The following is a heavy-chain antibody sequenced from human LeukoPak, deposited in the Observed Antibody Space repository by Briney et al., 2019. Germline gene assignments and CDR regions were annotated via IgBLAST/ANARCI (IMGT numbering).Heavy chain of an antibody. CDR3: ARDLGALSSSWYYLSYY. J-gene: IGHJ4*02. CDR1: GYSFNNNG. D-gene: IGHD6-13*01. V-gene: IGHV1-18*04. Sequence: ASVKVSCKTSGYSFNNNGISGVRQAPGQGLEWMGWINCYNGNTKYSQKIQGRVTMTKDTSTSTVYMELRSLRSDDTAVYYCARDLGALSSSWYYLSYYWGQGTLVTVSS. CDR2: INCYNGNT.